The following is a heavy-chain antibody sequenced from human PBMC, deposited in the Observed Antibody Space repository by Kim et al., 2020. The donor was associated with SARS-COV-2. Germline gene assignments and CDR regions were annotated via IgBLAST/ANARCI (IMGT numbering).Heavy chain of an antibody. Sequence: YATPVKGRFTPSRDNSKNPLYLQMNSRGAEDTAVYYGAKGRRLVGFDYWGQGTLVTVSS. J-gene: IGHJ4*02. CDR3: AKGRRLVGFDY. D-gene: IGHD6-25*01. V-gene: IGHV3-23*01.